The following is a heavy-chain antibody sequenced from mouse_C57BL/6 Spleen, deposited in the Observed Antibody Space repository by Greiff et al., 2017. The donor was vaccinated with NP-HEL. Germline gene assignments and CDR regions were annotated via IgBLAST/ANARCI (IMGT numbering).Heavy chain of an antibody. CDR3: TRGGTTVVDYYAMDY. CDR2: ISTGGDYI. D-gene: IGHD1-1*01. J-gene: IGHJ4*01. CDR1: GFTFSSYA. Sequence: EVMLVESGEGLVKPGGSLKLSCAASGFTFSSYAMSWVRQTPEKRLEWVAYISTGGDYIYYADTVKGRFTISRDTARNTLYLQMSSLKSEDTAMYYCTRGGTTVVDYYAMDYWGQGTSVTVSS. V-gene: IGHV5-9-1*02.